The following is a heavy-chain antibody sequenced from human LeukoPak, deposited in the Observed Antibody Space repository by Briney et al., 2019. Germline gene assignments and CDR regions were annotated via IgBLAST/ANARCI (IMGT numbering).Heavy chain of an antibody. V-gene: IGHV1-69*13. CDR3: ARHKRDCSSTSCYNDAFDI. CDR1: GGTFSSYA. D-gene: IGHD2-2*02. J-gene: IGHJ3*02. CDR2: IIPIFGTT. Sequence: GASVKVSCKASGGTFSSYAISWVRQAPGQGLEWMGGIIPIFGTTNYAQKFQGRVTITADESTSTAYMELSSLRSEDTALYYCARHKRDCSSTSCYNDAFDIWGQGTMVTVSS.